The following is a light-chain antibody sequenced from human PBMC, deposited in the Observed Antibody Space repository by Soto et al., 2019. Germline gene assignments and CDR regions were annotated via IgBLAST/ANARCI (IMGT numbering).Light chain of an antibody. CDR2: DVS. Sequence: QSALTQPASVSGSPGQSITLSCTGTSSDVGGYNYVSWYQQHPGKAPKLMIYDVSNRPSGVSNRFSGSKSGNTASLTISGLQAEDEADYYCSSYTSSSTYVFRTGTKVTVL. CDR1: SSDVGGYNY. V-gene: IGLV2-14*01. J-gene: IGLJ1*01. CDR3: SSYTSSSTYV.